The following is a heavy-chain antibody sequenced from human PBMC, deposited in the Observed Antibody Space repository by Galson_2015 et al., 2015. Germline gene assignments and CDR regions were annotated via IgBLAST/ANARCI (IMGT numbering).Heavy chain of an antibody. CDR1: GFIFSNAG. Sequence: SLRLSCAASGFIFSNAGMSWVRQAPGKGLEWVGGIYSKTDGGTREYAAPVKGRFIISRDDSRNTVYLQMNSLKTEDTAVYYCTTSPNYTNGYFDYWGQGTLVTVSS. CDR2: IYSKTDGGTR. J-gene: IGHJ4*02. CDR3: TTSPNYTNGYFDY. D-gene: IGHD2-2*02. V-gene: IGHV3-15*01.